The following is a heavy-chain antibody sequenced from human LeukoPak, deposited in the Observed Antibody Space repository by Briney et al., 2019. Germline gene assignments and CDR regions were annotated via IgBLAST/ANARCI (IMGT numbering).Heavy chain of an antibody. CDR3: ASSRRDHYSGSYYIDY. CDR1: GFTFSSYG. D-gene: IGHD1-26*01. V-gene: IGHV3-30*02. CDR2: IRYDGSNK. Sequence: GGSLRLSCAASGFTFSSYGMHWVRQAPGKGLEWVAFIRYDGSNKYYADSVKGRFTISRDNSKNTLYLQMNSLRAEDTAVYYCASSRRDHYSGSYYIDYWGQGTLVTVSS. J-gene: IGHJ4*02.